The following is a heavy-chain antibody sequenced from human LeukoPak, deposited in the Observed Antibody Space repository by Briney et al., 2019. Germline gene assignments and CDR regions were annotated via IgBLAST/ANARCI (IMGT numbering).Heavy chain of an antibody. CDR3: ARDGAAAGTNYYYGMDG. V-gene: IGHV4-59*12. D-gene: IGHD6-13*01. Sequence: SETLSLPGTVSGDSLSTYYWRWLRKPPGKGREWIGHIYYSGSTYYNPPLKSRVTISVDTSKNQFSLKLSSVTAADTAVYYCARDGAAAGTNYYYGMDGWGQGTTVTVSS. CDR1: GDSLSTYY. J-gene: IGHJ6*02. CDR2: IYYSGST.